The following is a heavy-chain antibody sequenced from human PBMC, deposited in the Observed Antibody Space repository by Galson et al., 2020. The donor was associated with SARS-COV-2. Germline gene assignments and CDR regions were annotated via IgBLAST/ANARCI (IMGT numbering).Heavy chain of an antibody. Sequence: KIGESPKISCAASGFTFKSYSMHLVRQAPGKGLAWVTSIRSSRRNIYYTDSLKGRFTISRDNAKNTLYLQMNSLRAEDTAVYYCARDRGMVQVVIAFVYGGQGTLVTVSS. CDR1: GFTFKSYS. CDR3: ARDRGMVQVVIAFVY. D-gene: IGHD3-10*01. V-gene: IGHV3-21*01. CDR2: IRSSRRNI. J-gene: IGHJ4*02.